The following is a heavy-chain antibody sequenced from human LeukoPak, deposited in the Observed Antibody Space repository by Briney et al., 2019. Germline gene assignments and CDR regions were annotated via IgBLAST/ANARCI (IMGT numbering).Heavy chain of an antibody. J-gene: IGHJ3*02. CDR1: GGSITSGTYY. D-gene: IGHD2-2*01. CDR3: ARGGIVVVPARNAFDI. Sequence: PSETLSLTCTVSGGSITSGTYYWTWIRQPAGKGLGWVGRIHTSGTTNYSPSLKSRVTISVDTSRNYFSLKLSSVTDADTAVYYCARGGIVVVPARNAFDIWGQGTMVTVSS. V-gene: IGHV4-61*02. CDR2: IHTSGTT.